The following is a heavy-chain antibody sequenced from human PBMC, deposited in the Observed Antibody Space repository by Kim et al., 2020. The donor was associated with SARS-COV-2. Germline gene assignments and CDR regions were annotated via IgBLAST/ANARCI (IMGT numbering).Heavy chain of an antibody. CDR2: IYCSGST. CDR1: GGSISSSSYY. D-gene: IGHD4-17*01. J-gene: IGHJ6*02. CDR3: ASGPTVTTPAYYYYYGMDV. V-gene: IGHV4-39*01. Sequence: SETLSLTCTVSGGSISSSSYYWGWIRQPPGKGLEWIGSIYCSGSTYYNPSLKSRVTISVDTSKNQFSLKLSSVTAADTAVYYCASGPTVTTPAYYYYYGMDVWGQGTTVTVSS.